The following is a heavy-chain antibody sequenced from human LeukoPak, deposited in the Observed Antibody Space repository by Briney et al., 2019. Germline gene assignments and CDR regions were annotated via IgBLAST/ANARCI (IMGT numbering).Heavy chain of an antibody. CDR1: GYTFTDYY. D-gene: IGHD3-22*01. J-gene: IGHJ5*02. V-gene: IGHV1-2*02. CDR2: INPNSGGT. CDR3: ARVSSSGYYFGRDNLNWFDP. Sequence: ASVKVSCKASGYTFTDYYMHWVRQAPGQGLEWMGWINPNSGGTNYAQKFQGRVTMTRDTSISTAYMELSRLRSDDTAVYYCARVSSSGYYFGRDNLNWFDPWGQGTLVTVSS.